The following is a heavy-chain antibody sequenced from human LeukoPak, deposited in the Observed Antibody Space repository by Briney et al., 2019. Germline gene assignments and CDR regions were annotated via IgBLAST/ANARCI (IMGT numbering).Heavy chain of an antibody. V-gene: IGHV4-31*03. D-gene: IGHD6-13*01. CDR2: IYYSGST. CDR3: ATHSYSSSWFNYYYYYMDV. Sequence: SETLSPTCTVSGGSISSGGYYWSWIRQHPGKGLEWIGYIYYSGSTYYNPSLKSRVTISVDTSKNQFSLKLSSVTAADTAVYYCATHSYSSSWFNYYYYYMDVWGKGTTVTVSS. CDR1: GGSISSGGYY. J-gene: IGHJ6*03.